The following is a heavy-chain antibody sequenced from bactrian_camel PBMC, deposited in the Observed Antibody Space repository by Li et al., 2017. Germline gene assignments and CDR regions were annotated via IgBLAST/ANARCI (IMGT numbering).Heavy chain of an antibody. J-gene: IGHJ6*01. CDR1: GFTFSSYT. D-gene: IGHD7*01. Sequence: VQLVESGGGLVQPGESLRLSCAASGFTFSSYTMYWVRQAPGKGLEWDSSISSGGSRTRYADSVKGRFTISRDNAKNTLYLQMNDLRPEDTAKYFCAARPINTRGCVAGGPAEFGYWGQGTQVTVS. V-gene: IGHV3S42*01. CDR3: AARPINTRGCVAGGPAEFGY. CDR2: ISSGGSRT.